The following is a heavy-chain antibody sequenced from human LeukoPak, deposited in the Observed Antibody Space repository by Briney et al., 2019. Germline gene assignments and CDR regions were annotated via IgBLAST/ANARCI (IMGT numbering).Heavy chain of an antibody. D-gene: IGHD5-18*01. CDR2: IYYSGST. Sequence: SETLSLTCTVSGGSISSSSYYWGWIRQPPGKGLEWIGSIYYSGSTYYNPSLKSRVTISVDTSKNQFSLKLSSVTAADTAVYYCVRTTINRIQLWMYYFDYWGQGTLVTVSS. CDR1: GGSISSSSYY. CDR3: VRTTINRIQLWMYYFDY. V-gene: IGHV4-39*01. J-gene: IGHJ4*02.